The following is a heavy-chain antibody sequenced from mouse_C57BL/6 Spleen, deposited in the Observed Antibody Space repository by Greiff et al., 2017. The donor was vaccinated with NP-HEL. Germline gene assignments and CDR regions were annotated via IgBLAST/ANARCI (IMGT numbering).Heavy chain of an antibody. CDR1: GYSFTGYY. D-gene: IGHD2-4*01. J-gene: IGHJ1*03. CDR3: ARYLIYYEYDGYFDV. CDR2: INPSTGGT. Sequence: EVQLQQSGPELVKPGASVKISCKASGYSFTGYYMNWVKQSPEKSLEWIGEINPSTGGTTYNQKFKAKATLTVDKSSSTAYMQLKSLTSEDSAVYYCARYLIYYEYDGYFDVWGTGTTVTVSS. V-gene: IGHV1-42*01.